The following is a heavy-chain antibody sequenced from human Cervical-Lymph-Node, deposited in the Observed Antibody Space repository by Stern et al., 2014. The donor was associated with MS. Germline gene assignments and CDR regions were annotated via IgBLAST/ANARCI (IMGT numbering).Heavy chain of an antibody. Sequence: QLQLQESGPGLVKPSGTLSLTCAVSGGSVSSTNWWSWVRQSPGKGLEWIGNIYHSWASNYSPPLRSLVYISLDNSNTHLSLPLTSVTAADTAVYYCARERQQYCNSEGCSYWYFDLWGRGTLVTVSS. J-gene: IGHJ2*01. D-gene: IGHD2/OR15-2a*01. CDR2: IYHSWAS. CDR3: ARERQQYCNSEGCSYWYFDL. CDR1: GGSVSSTNW. V-gene: IGHV4-4*02.